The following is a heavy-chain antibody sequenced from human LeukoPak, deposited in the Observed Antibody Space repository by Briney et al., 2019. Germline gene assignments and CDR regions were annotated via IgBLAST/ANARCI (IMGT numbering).Heavy chain of an antibody. CDR3: AKDMSGGDCPDY. CDR1: GFTFSSRDW. D-gene: IGHD2-21*02. Sequence: PGGSLSLSCVASGFTFSSRDWMTWVRQAPGKGLEWVANIKQDGSEKNYVDSVKGRFTISRDNSKNTLYLQMNSLRAEDTAVYYCAKDMSGGDCPDYWGQGTLVTVSS. J-gene: IGHJ4*02. V-gene: IGHV3-7*01. CDR2: IKQDGSEK.